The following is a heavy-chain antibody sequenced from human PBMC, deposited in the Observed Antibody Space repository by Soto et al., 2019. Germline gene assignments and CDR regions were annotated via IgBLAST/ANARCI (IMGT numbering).Heavy chain of an antibody. V-gene: IGHV1-18*01. CDR2: ISAYSGDT. Sequence: QVQLVQSGAEVKKPGASVKVSCKASGYTFTSHGFCWVRQAPGQGLEWKGWISAYSGDTKYSQKVQGRVSMTTDTSTTTAQMELRNLTSDDTAIYCCARDNGQGMVYPWGQGTPVTVSS. CDR1: GYTFTSHG. D-gene: IGHD2-8*01. CDR3: ARDNGQGMVYP. J-gene: IGHJ5*02.